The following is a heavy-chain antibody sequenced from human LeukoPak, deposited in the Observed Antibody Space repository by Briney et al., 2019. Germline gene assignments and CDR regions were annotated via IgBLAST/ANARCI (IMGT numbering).Heavy chain of an antibody. CDR3: AKDDIVATAFDY. V-gene: IGHV3-30*18. D-gene: IGHD5-12*01. Sequence: GGSLRLSCAASGFTFSSYGMHWVRQAPGKGLEWVAVISYDGSNKYYADSVKGRFTISRDNSKNTLYLQMNSLRAEDTAVYYCAKDDIVATAFDYWGQGTLVTVSS. CDR2: ISYDGSNK. J-gene: IGHJ4*02. CDR1: GFTFSSYG.